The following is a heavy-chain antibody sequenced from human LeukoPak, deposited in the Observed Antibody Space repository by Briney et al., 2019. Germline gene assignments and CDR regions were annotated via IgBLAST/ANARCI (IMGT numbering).Heavy chain of an antibody. D-gene: IGHD3-16*01. CDR1: GASIRTYY. CDR2: IYYTGNT. V-gene: IGHV4-59*01. Sequence: SETLSLTCTVSGASIRTYYWSWIRQPPGRGLEWIGYIYYTGNTSHIPSLKSRVTISIDMSKNQFSLKLNSVTAADTAVYYCAKGANAFDIWGQGTLVTVSS. CDR3: AKGANAFDI. J-gene: IGHJ3*02.